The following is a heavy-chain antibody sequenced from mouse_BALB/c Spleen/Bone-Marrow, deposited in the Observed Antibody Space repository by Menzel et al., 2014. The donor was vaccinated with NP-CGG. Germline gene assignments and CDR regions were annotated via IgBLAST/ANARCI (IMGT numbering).Heavy chain of an antibody. V-gene: IGHV5-6-5*01. CDR3: ARVTDTFYYGSSYWYFDV. CDR1: GFTFSSYA. J-gene: IGHJ1*01. D-gene: IGHD1-1*01. Sequence: DVMLVESGGGLVKPGGSLKLSCAASGFTFSSYAMSWVRQTPEKRLEWVASISSGGSTYYPDSVKGRSTISRDNVRNILYLQMSSLRSEDTAMYYCARVTDTFYYGSSYWYFDVWGAGTTVTVSS. CDR2: ISSGGST.